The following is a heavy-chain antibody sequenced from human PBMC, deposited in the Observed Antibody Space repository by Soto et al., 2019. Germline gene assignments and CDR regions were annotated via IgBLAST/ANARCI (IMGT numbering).Heavy chain of an antibody. J-gene: IGHJ3*02. CDR3: ASRGGGAYYYDSSGYSNDAFDI. Sequence: GASVKVSCKASGYTFTSYGISWVRQAPGRGLEWMGWISAYNGNTNYAQKLQGRVTMTTDTSTSTAYMELRSLRSDDTAVYYCASRGGGAYYYDSSGYSNDAFDIWGQGTMVTVSS. V-gene: IGHV1-18*01. D-gene: IGHD3-22*01. CDR2: ISAYNGNT. CDR1: GYTFTSYG.